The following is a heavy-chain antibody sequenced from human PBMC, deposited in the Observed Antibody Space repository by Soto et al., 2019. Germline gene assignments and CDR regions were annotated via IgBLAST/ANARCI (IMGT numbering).Heavy chain of an antibody. Sequence: QVQLVQSGAEVKRPGSSVKVSCKTSGDIFSTYGISWVRQAPGQGLDWMGGIIPIFGTADYAQKFQGRVTITADESTSTVYMELSSLRSDDTAVYYCARGETQLPHPYSSRPWFDPWGQGTLVTVSS. V-gene: IGHV1-69*01. CDR3: ARGETQLPHPYSSRPWFDP. J-gene: IGHJ5*02. CDR2: IIPIFGTA. CDR1: GDIFSTYG. D-gene: IGHD6-19*01.